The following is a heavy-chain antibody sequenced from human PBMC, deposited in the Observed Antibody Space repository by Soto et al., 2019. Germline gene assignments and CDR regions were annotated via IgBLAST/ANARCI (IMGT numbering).Heavy chain of an antibody. CDR2: IDWDDDK. CDR3: ARNHGDGVVGYYYYGMDV. Sequence: SGPTLVIPTQTLTLTCTVSGFSLSTSGMCVTWIRQAPGKALEWLARIDWDDDKHYNTSLKTRLTISKDTSKNQVVLTMTNMDPVDTATYYCARNHGDGVVGYYYYGMDVWGQGTTVTVSS. CDR1: GFSLSTSGMC. J-gene: IGHJ6*02. D-gene: IGHD7-27*01. V-gene: IGHV2-70*11.